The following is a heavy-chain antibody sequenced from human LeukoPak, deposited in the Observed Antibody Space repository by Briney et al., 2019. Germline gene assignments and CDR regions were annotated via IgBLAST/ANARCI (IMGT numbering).Heavy chain of an antibody. J-gene: IGHJ4*02. CDR2: FDPEDGET. CDR1: GYTLTELS. V-gene: IGHV1-24*01. Sequence: ASVKVSCKVSGYTLTELSMHWVRQAPGKGLEWMGGFDPEDGETIYAQKFQGRVTMTEDTSTDTAYMELSSLRSDDTAVYYCARDRRVVAAAGHYFDYWGQGTLVTVSS. CDR3: ARDRRVVAAAGHYFDY. D-gene: IGHD6-13*01.